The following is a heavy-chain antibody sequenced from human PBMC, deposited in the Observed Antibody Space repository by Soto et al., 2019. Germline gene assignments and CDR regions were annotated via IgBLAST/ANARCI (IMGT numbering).Heavy chain of an antibody. V-gene: IGHV1-46*01. J-gene: IGHJ6*02. CDR1: GYSFTTYY. D-gene: IGHD3-16*01. CDR3: AIEGANSALIGGVTYRYYHGMDV. CDR2: INPSSGTT. Sequence: QVQLVQSGAEVKKPGASVKVSCKASGYSFTTYYIQWVRHAPGHGPEWLGIINPSSGTTSYAQKFQRRVSMTSGTSTRSVSMELGSLRSEEAAFSYCAIEGANSALIGGVTYRYYHGMDVWGQGTTVTVSS.